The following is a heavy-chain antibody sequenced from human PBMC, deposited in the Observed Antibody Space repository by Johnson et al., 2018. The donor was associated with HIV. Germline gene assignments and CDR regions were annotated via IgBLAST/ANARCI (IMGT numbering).Heavy chain of an antibody. CDR3: ASSRRGQQLVPLAFDI. J-gene: IGHJ3*02. CDR2: ISNDGGNK. Sequence: QVQLVESGGGVVQPGRSLRLSCAASGFTFSSYGMHWVRQAPGKGLEWVALISNDGGNKYYADSVKGRFTISRDNSKNTLYLQMNSLRAEDTAVYYCASSRRGQQLVPLAFDIWGQGTMVTVSS. V-gene: IGHV3-30*03. D-gene: IGHD6-13*01. CDR1: GFTFSSYG.